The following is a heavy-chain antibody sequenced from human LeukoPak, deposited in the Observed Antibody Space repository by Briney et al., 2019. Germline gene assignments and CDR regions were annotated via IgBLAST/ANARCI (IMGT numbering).Heavy chain of an antibody. V-gene: IGHV4-31*03. CDR2: IYYSGST. Sequence: SETLSLTCTVSGGSISSGGYCWSWIRQHPGKGLEWIGYIYYSGSTYYNPSLKSRVTISVDTSKNQFSLKLSSVTAADTAVYYCARGRDGYFDYWGQGTLVTVSS. D-gene: IGHD5-24*01. J-gene: IGHJ4*02. CDR3: ARGRDGYFDY. CDR1: GGSISSGGYC.